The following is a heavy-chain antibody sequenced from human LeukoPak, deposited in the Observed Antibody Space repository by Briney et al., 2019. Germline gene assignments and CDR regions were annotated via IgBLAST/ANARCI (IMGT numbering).Heavy chain of an antibody. CDR2: ISGSGGST. CDR3: AKQPYYDSSGYRLNYFDY. D-gene: IGHD3-22*01. CDR1: GFTFSSYA. Sequence: GGSLRLSCAASGFTFSSYAMGWVRQAPGKGLEWVSAISGSGGSTYYADSVKGRFTISRDNSKNTLYLQMNSLRAEDTAVYYCAKQPYYDSSGYRLNYFDYWGQGTLVTVSS. V-gene: IGHV3-23*01. J-gene: IGHJ4*02.